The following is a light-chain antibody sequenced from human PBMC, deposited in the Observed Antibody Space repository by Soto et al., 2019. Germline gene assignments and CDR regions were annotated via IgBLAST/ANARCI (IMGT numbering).Light chain of an antibody. CDR2: GAS. CDR1: ESVRTN. Sequence: LAMSQSPTTLSPARGGRVTLTFRASESVRTNLAWYQQKAGQAPRLLIYGASTWATGIPARFSGSGSGTEFTLTISSLQSEDFAVYYCQQYSSWRTFGQGTKVDIK. CDR3: QQYSSWRT. V-gene: IGKV3-15*01. J-gene: IGKJ1*01.